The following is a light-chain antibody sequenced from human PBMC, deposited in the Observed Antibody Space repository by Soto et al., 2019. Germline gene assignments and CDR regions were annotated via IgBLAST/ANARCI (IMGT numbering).Light chain of an antibody. J-gene: IGKJ3*01. CDR3: QQYSSSLFT. Sequence: EIVLTQSPGTLSLSPGERATVSCRASESVNSNYLAWYQQRSGQAPRLLIYGASSRATGIPDRFTGSGSGTDFTLTISSLEAEDFAVYYCQQYSSSLFTLGPGTKVEI. V-gene: IGKV3-20*01. CDR1: ESVNSNY. CDR2: GAS.